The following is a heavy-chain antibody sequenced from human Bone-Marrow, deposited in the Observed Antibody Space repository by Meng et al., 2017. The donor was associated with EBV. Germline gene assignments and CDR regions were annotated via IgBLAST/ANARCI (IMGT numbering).Heavy chain of an antibody. CDR3: AREVYASGSYRSDP. V-gene: IGHV1-8*01. Sequence: VQLVQAGPGVKKPGAVVKVSCKSSGYPFTNYDINWVRQAPGQGLEWMGWMDPSSGKTDYSQKFQGRVSMTRDTSISTAYMELSNVISEDTAVYYCAREVYASGSYRSDPWGQGTLVTVSS. J-gene: IGHJ5*02. D-gene: IGHD3-10*01. CDR2: MDPSSGKT. CDR1: GYPFTNYD.